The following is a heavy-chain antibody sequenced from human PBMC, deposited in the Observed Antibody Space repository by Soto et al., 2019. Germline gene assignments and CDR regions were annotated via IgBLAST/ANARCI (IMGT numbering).Heavy chain of an antibody. CDR3: ARRGLMQGNWFDP. Sequence: SETLSLTCAVSGGSISSSNWWSWVRQPPGKGLEWIGEIYHSGSTNYNPSLKSRVTISVDKSKNQFSLKLSSVTAADTAVYYCARRGLMQGNWFDPWGQGTLVTVSS. J-gene: IGHJ5*02. D-gene: IGHD3-16*01. CDR1: GGSISSSNW. V-gene: IGHV4-4*02. CDR2: IYHSGST.